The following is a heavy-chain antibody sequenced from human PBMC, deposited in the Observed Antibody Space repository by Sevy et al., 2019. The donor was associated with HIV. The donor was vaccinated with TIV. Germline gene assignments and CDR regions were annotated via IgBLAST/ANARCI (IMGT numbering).Heavy chain of an antibody. V-gene: IGHV3-23*01. D-gene: IGHD3-22*01. CDR3: AKGGSMIVSGGGFDY. CDR2: ISSSGGST. Sequence: GGSLRLSCAASGFTLSSYGMSWVRQAPGKGLEWVSAISSSGGSTYYADSVKSRFTISRDNSKNTLYLQMNSLRAEDTAVYYCAKGGSMIVSGGGFDYWGQGSLVTVSS. CDR1: GFTLSSYG. J-gene: IGHJ4*02.